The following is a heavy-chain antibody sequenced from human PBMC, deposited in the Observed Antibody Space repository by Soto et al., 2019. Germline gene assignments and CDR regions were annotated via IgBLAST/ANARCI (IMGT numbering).Heavy chain of an antibody. CDR3: ARGHILTGPPDY. D-gene: IGHD3-9*01. J-gene: IGHJ4*02. CDR2: IYCSGST. V-gene: IGHV4-31*03. CDR1: GGSISSGGYY. Sequence: LSLTCTVSGGSISSGGYYWSWIRQHPGKGLEWIGYIYCSGSTYYNPSLKSRVTISVDTSKNQFSLKLSSVTAADTAVYYCARGHILTGPPDYWGQGTMVTVS.